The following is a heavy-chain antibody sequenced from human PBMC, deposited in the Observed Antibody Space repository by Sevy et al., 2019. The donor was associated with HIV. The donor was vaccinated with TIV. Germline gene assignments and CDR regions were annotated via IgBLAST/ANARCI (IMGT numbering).Heavy chain of an antibody. J-gene: IGHJ6*02. CDR1: GFTFSNYA. V-gene: IGHV3-23*01. D-gene: IGHD6-19*01. Sequence: GGSLRLSCAASGFTFSNYAMNWVRQAPGKGLEWVSAISGSGGTTYDADSRKGRFTISRGESQNTLYLQMNSLRAEDTAVYYCAKVLARGVAVAGSAWGMDVWGQGTTVTVSS. CDR3: AKVLARGVAVAGSAWGMDV. CDR2: ISGSGGTT.